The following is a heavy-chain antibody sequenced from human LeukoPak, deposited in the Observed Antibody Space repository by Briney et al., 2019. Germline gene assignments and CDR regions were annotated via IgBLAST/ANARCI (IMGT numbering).Heavy chain of an antibody. CDR1: GYTFTGHY. CDR2: INPNSGGT. J-gene: IGHJ4*02. V-gene: IGHV1-2*02. D-gene: IGHD6-13*01. CDR3: AIDPTGEQQLAPYYFDY. Sequence: ASVKVSCKASGYTFTGHYMHWVRQAPGQGLEWMGWINPNSGGTKYSQKFQGRVTMTSDTSISTAYMDLSSLTSDDTALYYCAIDPTGEQQLAPYYFDYWGQGTLVTVSS.